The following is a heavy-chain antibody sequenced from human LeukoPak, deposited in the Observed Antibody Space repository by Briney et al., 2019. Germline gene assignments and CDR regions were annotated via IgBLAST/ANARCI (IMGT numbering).Heavy chain of an antibody. CDR2: IRYDGSNK. Sequence: GGSLRLPCAASGFTFSSYGMHWVRQAPGKGLEWVAFIRYDGSNKYYADSVKGRFTISRDNSKNTLYLQMNSLKAEDTAVYYCAKGDGYNLEHRFDYWGQGTLVTVSS. J-gene: IGHJ4*02. CDR1: GFTFSSYG. CDR3: AKGDGYNLEHRFDY. V-gene: IGHV3-30*02. D-gene: IGHD5-24*01.